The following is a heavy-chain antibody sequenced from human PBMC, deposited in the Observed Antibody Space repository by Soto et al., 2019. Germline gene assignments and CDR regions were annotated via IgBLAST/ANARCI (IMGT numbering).Heavy chain of an antibody. D-gene: IGHD1-20*01. Sequence: QVQLVQSGAEVKKPGSSVNVSCKASGGTFSTYSISWVRQAPGQGLEWMGEGLPIFGTSHYAQNFQGRVTSTADESTSPVYKEMSSRRYDATAVYYGASGGRYPKSYFYYGMDVWGQGTTVTVSS. V-gene: IGHV1-69*01. CDR2: GLPIFGTS. CDR1: GGTFSTYS. CDR3: ASGGRYPKSYFYYGMDV. J-gene: IGHJ6*02.